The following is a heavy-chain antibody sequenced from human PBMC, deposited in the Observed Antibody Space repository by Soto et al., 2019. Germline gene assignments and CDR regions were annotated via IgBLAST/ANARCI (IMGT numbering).Heavy chain of an antibody. Sequence: SETLSHACSDSGGSISSSSYYWGWIRQPAEKGLEWIGSIYYSGSTYYNPSLKRRVTISVDTSKNQFSLKLSSVTAADTAVYYCARLGTVLRYFDWLAEDYYYYYMDVWGKGTTVTVSS. D-gene: IGHD3-9*01. CDR1: GGSISSSSYY. J-gene: IGHJ6*03. CDR3: ARLGTVLRYFDWLAEDYYYYYMDV. V-gene: IGHV4-39*01. CDR2: IYYSGST.